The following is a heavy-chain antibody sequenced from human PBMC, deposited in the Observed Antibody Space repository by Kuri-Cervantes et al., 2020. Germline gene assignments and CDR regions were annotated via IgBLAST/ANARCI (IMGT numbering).Heavy chain of an antibody. J-gene: IGHJ4*02. Sequence: GESLKISCAASGFTFSSYWMSWVRQAPGKGLEWVAFIRYDGSNKYYADSVKGRFTISRDNSKNTLFLQMNSLRAEDTAVYYCAKAPTWGYDCWGQGTLVTVSS. CDR1: GFTFSSYW. CDR3: AKAPTWGYDC. CDR2: IRYDGSNK. V-gene: IGHV3-30*02. D-gene: IGHD3-16*01.